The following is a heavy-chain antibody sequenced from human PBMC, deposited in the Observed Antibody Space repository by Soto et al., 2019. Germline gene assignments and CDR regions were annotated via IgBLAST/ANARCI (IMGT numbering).Heavy chain of an antibody. D-gene: IGHD2-21*02. J-gene: IGHJ4*02. V-gene: IGHV4-59*01. CDR3: ARSLGDFFDY. Sequence: SETLSLTCTVSGGSISSYYWSWIRQPPGKGLEWIGYIYYSGSTNYNPSLKSRVTISVDTSKNQFSLKLSSVTAADTAVYYCARSLGDFFDYWGQGTLVTVSS. CDR1: GGSISSYY. CDR2: IYYSGST.